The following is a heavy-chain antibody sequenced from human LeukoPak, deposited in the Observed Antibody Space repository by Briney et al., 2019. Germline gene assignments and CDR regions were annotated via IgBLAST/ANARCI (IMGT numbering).Heavy chain of an antibody. V-gene: IGHV3-30*04. Sequence: GRSLRLSCAASGFTFSSYAMHWVRQAPGKGLEWVAVISYDGSNKYYADSVKGRFTISRDNSKNTLYLQTNSLRADDTAVYYCAKDSSSGLYWGQGTLVTVSS. D-gene: IGHD6-13*01. CDR3: AKDSSSGLY. CDR2: ISYDGSNK. J-gene: IGHJ4*02. CDR1: GFTFSSYA.